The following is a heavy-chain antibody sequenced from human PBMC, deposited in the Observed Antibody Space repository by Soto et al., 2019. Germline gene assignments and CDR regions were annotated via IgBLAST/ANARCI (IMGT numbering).Heavy chain of an antibody. V-gene: IGHV3-74*01. Sequence: EVQLVESGGGLVQPGGSLRLSCAASGFTFSSYWMHWVRQALGKGLVWVSRINSDGSSTSYADSVKGRFTISRDNAKNTLYLQMNSLRAEDTAVYYCARDQGIAAAGSYYYYYYMDVWGKGTTVTVSS. D-gene: IGHD6-13*01. CDR3: ARDQGIAAAGSYYYYYYMDV. CDR2: INSDGSST. CDR1: GFTFSSYW. J-gene: IGHJ6*03.